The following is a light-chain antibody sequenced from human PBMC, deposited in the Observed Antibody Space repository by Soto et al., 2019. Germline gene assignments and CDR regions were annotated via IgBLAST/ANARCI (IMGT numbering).Light chain of an antibody. J-gene: IGKJ2*02. CDR1: ESVSSN. Sequence: EIVLTQSPATLSLSPGERATLSCRASESVSSNLAWYQQKPGQAHRLLIYDASNRATGIPARFSGSGSGTDFTLTISSLEPEDFAVYYCQQRSNWPCTFGQGTKLEIK. V-gene: IGKV3-11*01. CDR2: DAS. CDR3: QQRSNWPCT.